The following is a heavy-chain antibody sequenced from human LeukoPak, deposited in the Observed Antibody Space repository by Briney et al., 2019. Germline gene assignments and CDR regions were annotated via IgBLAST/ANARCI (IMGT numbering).Heavy chain of an antibody. CDR3: ARANYDFWSGYSTRNSYYYYMDV. V-gene: IGHV1-69*01. CDR2: IIPIFGTA. J-gene: IGHJ6*03. D-gene: IGHD3-3*01. CDR1: GGTFSSYA. Sequence: SVKVSCKASGGTFSSYAISWVRQAPGQGLEWMGGIIPIFGTANYAQKFQGRGTITADESTSTAYMELSSLRSEDTAVYYCARANYDFWSGYSTRNSYYYYMDVWGKGTTVTVSS.